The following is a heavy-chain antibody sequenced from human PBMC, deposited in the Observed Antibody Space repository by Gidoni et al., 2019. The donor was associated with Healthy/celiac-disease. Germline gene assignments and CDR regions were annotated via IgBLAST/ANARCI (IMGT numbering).Heavy chain of an antibody. V-gene: IGHV3-30-3*01. J-gene: IGHJ4*02. D-gene: IGHD7-27*01. Sequence: QVQLVESGGGVVQPGRSLRLSCAASGFTFSSYAMHWVRQAPGKGLEWVAVISYDGSNKYYADSVKGRFTISRDNSKNTLYLQMNSLRAEDTAVYYCARTGDFDYWGQGTLVTVSS. CDR1: GFTFSSYA. CDR2: ISYDGSNK. CDR3: ARTGDFDY.